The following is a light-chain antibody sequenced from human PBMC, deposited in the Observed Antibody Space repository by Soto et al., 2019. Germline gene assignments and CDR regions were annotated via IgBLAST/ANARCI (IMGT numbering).Light chain of an antibody. CDR2: DAS. Sequence: DFQMTQSPSTLSASVGDRVTITCRASQTISNWLAWYQQKPGKAPKVLIYDASTLDGGVPSRFSGRRSGTDFTLTISSLQPNDFATYYCQQYSSYPLTFGGGTKVDI. J-gene: IGKJ4*01. CDR1: QTISNW. V-gene: IGKV1-5*01. CDR3: QQYSSYPLT.